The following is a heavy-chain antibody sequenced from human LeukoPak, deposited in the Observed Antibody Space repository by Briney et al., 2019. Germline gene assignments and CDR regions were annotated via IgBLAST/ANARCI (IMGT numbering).Heavy chain of an antibody. CDR2: ISGSGGST. CDR3: ARFIASPVPDAFDI. J-gene: IGHJ3*02. Sequence: PGGSLRLSCAASGFTFSSYAMSWVRQAPGKGLEWVSAISGSGGSTYYADSVKGRFTISRDSARNSVYLQMNSLRADETAVYFCARFIASPVPDAFDIWGQGTLVTVSS. CDR1: GFTFSSYA. D-gene: IGHD5/OR15-5a*01. V-gene: IGHV3-23*01.